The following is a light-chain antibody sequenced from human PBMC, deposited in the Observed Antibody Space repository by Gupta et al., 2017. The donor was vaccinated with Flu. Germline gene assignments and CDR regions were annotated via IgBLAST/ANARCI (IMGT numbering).Light chain of an antibody. J-gene: IGKJ1*01. CDR2: GAS. Sequence: SPATLSVSPGESATLSCRASQTVGINLAWYQQKPGQVPRVIIYGASTRATGVPVRFSGRGSGXEFTLTXSSLQSEDFAVYYCQQHNIGRTFGXGTKVEIK. CDR3: QQHNIGRT. CDR1: QTVGIN. V-gene: IGKV3-15*01.